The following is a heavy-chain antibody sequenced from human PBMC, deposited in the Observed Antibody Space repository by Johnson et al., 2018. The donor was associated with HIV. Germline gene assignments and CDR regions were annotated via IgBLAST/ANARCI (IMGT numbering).Heavy chain of an antibody. CDR1: GFTLSNAW. D-gene: IGHD4-11*01. J-gene: IGHJ3*02. CDR2: IKSKTDGGTT. Sequence: VQLVESGGGLVKPGGSLRLSCAASGFTLSNAWMSWVRQAPGKGLEWVGRIKSKTDGGTTDYAAPVKGRFTISRDDSKNTLYLQMNSLRAEDTAVYYCASPDYGNYHDAFDIWGQGTMVTVSS. V-gene: IGHV3-15*01. CDR3: ASPDYGNYHDAFDI.